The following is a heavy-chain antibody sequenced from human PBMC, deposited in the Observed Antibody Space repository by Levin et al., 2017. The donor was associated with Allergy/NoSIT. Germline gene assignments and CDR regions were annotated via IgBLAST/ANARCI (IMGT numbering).Heavy chain of an antibody. CDR3: ARLEMTTVTTSNWFDP. V-gene: IGHV4-39*01. CDR2: IYYSGST. CDR1: GGSISSSSYY. Sequence: SETLSLTCTVSGGSISSSSYYWGWIRQPPGKGLEWIGSIYYSGSTYYNPSLKSRVTISVDTSKNQFSLKLSSVTAADTAVYYCARLEMTTVTTSNWFDPWGQGTLVTVSS. J-gene: IGHJ5*02. D-gene: IGHD4-17*01.